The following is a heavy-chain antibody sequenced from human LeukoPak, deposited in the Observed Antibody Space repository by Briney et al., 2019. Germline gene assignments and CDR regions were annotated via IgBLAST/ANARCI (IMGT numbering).Heavy chain of an antibody. V-gene: IGHV3-23*01. CDR1: GFTFSSYA. J-gene: IGHJ6*03. D-gene: IGHD4-17*01. CDR3: ARADYGDYYYYTDV. Sequence: SGGSLRLSCAASGFTFSSYAMSWVRQAPGKGLEWVSAISGSGGGTYYADSVKGRFTISRDNSKNTLYVQMNSLRAEDTAIYCCARADYGDYYYYTDVWGKGTTVTVSS. CDR2: ISGSGGGT.